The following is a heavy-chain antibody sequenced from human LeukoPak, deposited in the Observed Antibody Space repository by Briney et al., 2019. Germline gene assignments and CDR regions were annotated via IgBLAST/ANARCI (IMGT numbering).Heavy chain of an antibody. CDR2: ISSSSSYI. D-gene: IGHD3-22*01. J-gene: IGHJ4*02. Sequence: GGSLRLSCAASGFTFSSYSINWVRQAPGKGLEWVSSISSSSSYIYYADSVKGRFTISRDNAKNSLYLQMNSLRAEDTAVYYCARDRDDSSGYYSEPIDYWGQGTLVTVS. CDR1: GFTFSSYS. CDR3: ARDRDDSSGYYSEPIDY. V-gene: IGHV3-21*01.